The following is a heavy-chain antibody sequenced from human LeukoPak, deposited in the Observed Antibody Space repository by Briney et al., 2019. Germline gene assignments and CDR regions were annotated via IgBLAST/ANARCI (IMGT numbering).Heavy chain of an antibody. CDR2: IYYSGST. V-gene: IGHV4-59*01. Sequence: SETLSLTCTVSGGSISSYYWSWIRQPPGKGLEWIGYIYYSGSTNYNPSLKSRVTISVDTSKNQFSLKLSSVTAADTAVYYCARDTAVAGYDYWGQGTLVIVSS. CDR3: ARDTAVAGYDY. CDR1: GGSISSYY. J-gene: IGHJ4*02. D-gene: IGHD6-19*01.